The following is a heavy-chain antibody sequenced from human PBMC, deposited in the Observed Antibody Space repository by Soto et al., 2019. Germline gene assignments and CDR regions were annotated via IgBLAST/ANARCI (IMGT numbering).Heavy chain of an antibody. Sequence: SVKVSCKASGGTFSSYAISWVRQAPGQGLEWMGGIIPIFGTANYAQKLQGRVTMTTDTSTSTAYMELRSLRSDDTAVYYCARVPVATIAFDIWGQGTMVTVSS. J-gene: IGHJ3*02. D-gene: IGHD5-12*01. CDR2: IIPIFGTA. CDR3: ARVPVATIAFDI. V-gene: IGHV1-69*05. CDR1: GGTFSSYA.